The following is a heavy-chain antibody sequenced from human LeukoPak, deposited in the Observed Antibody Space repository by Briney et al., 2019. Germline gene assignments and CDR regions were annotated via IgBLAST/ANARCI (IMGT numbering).Heavy chain of an antibody. CDR1: GYTFTSYG. CDR3: ARDGYCSGGSCYLGADY. Sequence: ASVKVSCKSSGYTFTSYGISWVRQAPGQGLEWMGWISAYNGNTNYAQKLQGRVTMTTDTSTSTAYMELRSLRSDDTAVYYCARDGYCSGGSCYLGADYWGQGTLVTVSS. CDR2: ISAYNGNT. V-gene: IGHV1-18*01. J-gene: IGHJ4*02. D-gene: IGHD2-15*01.